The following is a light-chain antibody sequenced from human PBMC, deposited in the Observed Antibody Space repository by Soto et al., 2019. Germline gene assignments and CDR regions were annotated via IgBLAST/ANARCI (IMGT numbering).Light chain of an antibody. J-gene: IGKJ5*01. CDR3: QQYNRWPIT. CDR2: GAS. V-gene: IGKV3-20*01. Sequence: DIEMAQSPCTLSLSPRERAPLSCRASQSVSSSYLAWYQQKPGQAPRLLIYGASSRATGIPARFSGSGSGTDFTLTISSLQPEDFAVYYCQQYNRWPITFGQGTRLEIK. CDR1: QSVSSSY.